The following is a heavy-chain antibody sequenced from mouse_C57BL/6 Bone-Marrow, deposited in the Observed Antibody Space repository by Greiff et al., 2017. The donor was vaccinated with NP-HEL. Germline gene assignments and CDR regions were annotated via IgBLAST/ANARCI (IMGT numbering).Heavy chain of an antibody. CDR1: GFSFNTYA. J-gene: IGHJ3*01. V-gene: IGHV10-1*01. Sequence: EVKVEESGGGLVQPKGSLKLSCAASGFSFNTYAMNWVRQAPGKGLEWVARIRSKSNNYATYYADSVTDRFTISRDESESMLYLQMNNLRTEDTAIYYCVSLFAYWGQGTLVTVSA. CDR3: VSLFAY. CDR2: IRSKSNNYAT.